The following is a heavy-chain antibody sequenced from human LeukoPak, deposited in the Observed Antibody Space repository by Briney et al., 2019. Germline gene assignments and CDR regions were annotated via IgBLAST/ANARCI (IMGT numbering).Heavy chain of an antibody. J-gene: IGHJ4*02. CDR3: ARDQEAFDY. CDR1: GYSLTSDY. V-gene: IGHV1-46*01. Sequence: ASVKVSCKASGYSLTSDYIHWVRQAPGQGLEWMGMIYPRDGSTSYAQKFQGRVTVTRDTSTSTVHMELSGLRSEDTAVYYCARDQEAFDYWGQGTLVTVSS. CDR2: IYPRDGST.